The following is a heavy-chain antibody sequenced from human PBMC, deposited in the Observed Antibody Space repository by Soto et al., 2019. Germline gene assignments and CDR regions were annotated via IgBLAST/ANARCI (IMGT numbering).Heavy chain of an antibody. D-gene: IGHD3-16*01. Sequence: ASVKVSCKASGYTFTGYYMHWVRQAPGEGLEWMGVMYPSNAATTYAQKFQGRVTMTRDTSTSTAYMQLSSLRSDDTAVYYCARDGGHWDFDYWGQGTLVTVSS. CDR3: ARDGGHWDFDY. CDR1: GYTFTGYY. CDR2: MYPSNAAT. V-gene: IGHV1-46*01. J-gene: IGHJ4*02.